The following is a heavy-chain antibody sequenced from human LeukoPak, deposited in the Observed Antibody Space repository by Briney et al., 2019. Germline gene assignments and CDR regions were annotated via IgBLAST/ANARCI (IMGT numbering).Heavy chain of an antibody. V-gene: IGHV1-46*01. Sequence: ASVKVSCKASGYTFTSYYMHWVRQAPGQGLEWMGIINPSGGSTSYAQKSQGRVTMTRDTSTSTVYMELSSLRSEDTAVYYCARDLKVPCSGGSCYYYYYGMDVWGQGTTVTVSS. J-gene: IGHJ6*02. D-gene: IGHD2-15*01. CDR3: ARDLKVPCSGGSCYYYYYGMDV. CDR1: GYTFTSYY. CDR2: INPSGGST.